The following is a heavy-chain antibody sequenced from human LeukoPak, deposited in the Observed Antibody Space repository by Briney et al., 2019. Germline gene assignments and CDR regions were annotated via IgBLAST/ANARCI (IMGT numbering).Heavy chain of an antibody. CDR1: GFTFSSYA. V-gene: IGHV3-48*03. J-gene: IGHJ4*02. CDR3: ARERGAYSSARGNFDY. Sequence: GGSLRLSCAASGFTFSSYAMSWVRQAPGKGLEWVSYISSSGSTIYYADSVKGRFTISRDNAKNSLYLQMNSLRAEDTAVYYCARERGAYSSARGNFDYWGQGTLVTVSS. D-gene: IGHD6-19*01. CDR2: ISSSGSTI.